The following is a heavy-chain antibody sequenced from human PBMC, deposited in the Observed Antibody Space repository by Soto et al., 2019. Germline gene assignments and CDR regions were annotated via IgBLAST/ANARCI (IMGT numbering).Heavy chain of an antibody. CDR1: GDSMTNNY. J-gene: IGHJ6*02. Sequence: SETLSLTCTVSGDSMTNNYWGWIRQPPGKGLEWIGYVYYSGATNYNPSLKSRVSMSPDPSRNQFSLKLTSVTATDTAVYYCARAMGDWGTYYYYYGMVVLGQGIMVTVSS. V-gene: IGHV4-59*01. D-gene: IGHD3-16*01. CDR2: VYYSGAT. CDR3: ARAMGDWGTYYYYYGMVV.